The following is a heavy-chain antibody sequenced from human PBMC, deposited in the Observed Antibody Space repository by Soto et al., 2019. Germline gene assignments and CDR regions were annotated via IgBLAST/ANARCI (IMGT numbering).Heavy chain of an antibody. J-gene: IGHJ4*02. CDR1: GYTFTSYG. CDR3: ARAGYSTSCGGLTY. V-gene: IGHV1-18*04. Sequence: QVRLVQSGAEVKKPGASVKVSCKASGYTFTSYGITWVRQAPGQGLEWMGWISAYSGSTNYAQNLEGRVTITTATSTSTAYMELRSLRSDDTAVYYCARAGYSTSCGGLTYWGQGTLVTVSS. D-gene: IGHD6-6*01. CDR2: ISAYSGST.